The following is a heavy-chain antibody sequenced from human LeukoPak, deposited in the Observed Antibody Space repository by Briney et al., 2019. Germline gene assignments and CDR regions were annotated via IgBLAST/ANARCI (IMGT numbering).Heavy chain of an antibody. V-gene: IGHV3-21*01. CDR3: ARDRRTMWDIVVVVAATPRLDYYYGMDV. CDR2: ISSSSSYI. CDR1: GFTFSSYS. Sequence: PGGSLRLSCAASGFTFSSYSMNWVRQAPGKGLEWVSSISSSSSYIYYADSVKGRFTISRDNAKNSLYLQMNSLRAEDTAVYYCARDRRTMWDIVVVVAATPRLDYYYGMDVWGQGTTVTVSS. J-gene: IGHJ6*02. D-gene: IGHD2-15*01.